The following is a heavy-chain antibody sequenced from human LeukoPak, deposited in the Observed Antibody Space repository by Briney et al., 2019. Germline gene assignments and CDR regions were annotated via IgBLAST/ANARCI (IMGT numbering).Heavy chain of an antibody. J-gene: IGHJ4*02. CDR1: GGSFSGYY. Sequence: SETLSPTCDVYGGSFSGYYWSWIRQPPGKGLEWIGEINHSGSTNYNPSLKSRVTISVDTSKNQFSLKLSSVTAADTAVYYCARGLRYLRIAARGLASTPPFGYWGQGTLVTVSS. D-gene: IGHD6-6*01. V-gene: IGHV4-34*01. CDR2: INHSGST. CDR3: ARGLRYLRIAARGLASTPPFGY.